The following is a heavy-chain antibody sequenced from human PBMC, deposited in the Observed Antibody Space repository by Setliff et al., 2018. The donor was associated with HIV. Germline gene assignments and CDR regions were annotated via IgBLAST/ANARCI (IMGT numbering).Heavy chain of an antibody. D-gene: IGHD3-9*01. J-gene: IGHJ4*02. CDR2: INHSGST. Sequence: PSETLSLTCAVYGGSFSGYYWSWIRQPPGKGLEWIGEINHSGSTNYNPSLKSRVTMSVDTSKNQFSLKLSSVTAADTAVYYCARGSRDILTGFLDYWGQGNLVTVSS. CDR1: GGSFSGYY. V-gene: IGHV4-34*01. CDR3: ARGSRDILTGFLDY.